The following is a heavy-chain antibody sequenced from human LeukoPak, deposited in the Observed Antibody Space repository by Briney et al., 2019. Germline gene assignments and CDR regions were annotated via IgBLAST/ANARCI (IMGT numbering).Heavy chain of an antibody. CDR2: ISRGGNT. D-gene: IGHD1-14*01. CDR1: GGSFSGYY. J-gene: IGHJ5*02. CDR3: ARGGPSELDP. V-gene: IGHV4-34*01. Sequence: SETLSLTCAVYGGSFSGYYCSWIRQPPGKGLEWIGKISRGGNTNYNPSLKSRVTISVDTSKNQFSLKLSSVTAADTGVYYCARGGPSELDPWGQGTLVTVSS.